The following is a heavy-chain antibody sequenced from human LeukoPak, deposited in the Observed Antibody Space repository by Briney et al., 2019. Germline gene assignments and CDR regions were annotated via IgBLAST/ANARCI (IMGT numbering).Heavy chain of an antibody. D-gene: IGHD3-22*01. V-gene: IGHV3-30*18. J-gene: IGHJ4*02. CDR2: ISYDGSNK. CDR1: GFTFSSYG. Sequence: QTGGSLRLSCAASGFTFSSYGMHWVRQAPGKGLEWLAVISYDGSNKYYADSVKGRFTISRDNSKNTLYLQMNSLRAEDTAVYYCAKGEDDSSGYYLMGFDYWGQGTLVTVSS. CDR3: AKGEDDSSGYYLMGFDY.